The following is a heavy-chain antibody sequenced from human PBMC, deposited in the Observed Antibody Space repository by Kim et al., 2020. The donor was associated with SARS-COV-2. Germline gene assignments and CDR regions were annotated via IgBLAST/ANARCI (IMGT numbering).Heavy chain of an antibody. Sequence: GGSLRLSCAASGFTFSSYGMHWVRQAPGKGLEWVAVISYDGSNKYYADSVKGRFTISRDNSKNTLYLQMNSLRAEDTAVYYCAKGNWFDPWGQGTLVTVSS. V-gene: IGHV3-30*18. CDR3: AKGNWFDP. CDR2: ISYDGSNK. J-gene: IGHJ5*02. CDR1: GFTFSSYG.